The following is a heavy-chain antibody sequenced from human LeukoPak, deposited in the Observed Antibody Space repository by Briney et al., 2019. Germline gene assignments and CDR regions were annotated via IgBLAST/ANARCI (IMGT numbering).Heavy chain of an antibody. D-gene: IGHD4-17*01. Sequence: PSETLSLTCPVSGGSLSRYYWSWLRQPAGKGLEWIGRIYTSGSTNYNPSLKCRVTMSVDTPKNQFSLKLSSVTAADTAVYYCARDALRYGMDVWGQGTTVTVSS. CDR2: IYTSGST. CDR3: ARDALRYGMDV. V-gene: IGHV4-4*07. CDR1: GGSLSRYY. J-gene: IGHJ6*02.